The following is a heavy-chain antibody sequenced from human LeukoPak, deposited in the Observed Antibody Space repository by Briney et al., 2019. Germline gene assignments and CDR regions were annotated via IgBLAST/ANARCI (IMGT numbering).Heavy chain of an antibody. CDR1: EFTFSNYW. CDR2: TNQDGSKN. CDR3: ATTVAGYPDDYFDY. J-gene: IGHJ4*02. D-gene: IGHD6-19*01. V-gene: IGHV3-7*01. Sequence: PGGTLRLSCAASEFTFSNYWMSWVRQAPGKGLERVAHTNQDGSKNYYVYSVRGRFTISRDNAKNSLYLQMNSLRAEDTAVYYCATTVAGYPDDYFDYWGQGTLVTVSS.